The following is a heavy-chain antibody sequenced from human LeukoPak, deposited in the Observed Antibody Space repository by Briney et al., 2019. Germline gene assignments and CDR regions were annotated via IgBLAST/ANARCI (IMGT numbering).Heavy chain of an antibody. J-gene: IGHJ6*02. CDR2: ISSSGDTI. D-gene: IGHD6-13*01. CDR1: GFTFSDDY. V-gene: IGHV3-11*01. Sequence: PGGSLRLSCAASGFTFSDDYMSWIRPAPGKGLEWVSYISSSGDTIYYADSVKGRFTISRGNAENSLYLQMNSPKAEDTAVYDCARGPGKQLAYYYCGMDVWGQGTTVTVSS. CDR3: ARGPGKQLAYYYCGMDV.